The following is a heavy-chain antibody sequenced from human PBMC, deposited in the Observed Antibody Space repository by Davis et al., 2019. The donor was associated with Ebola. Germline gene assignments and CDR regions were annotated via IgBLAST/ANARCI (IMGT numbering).Heavy chain of an antibody. J-gene: IGHJ4*02. D-gene: IGHD3-22*01. CDR2: ITTYNGDT. CDR1: GYTFRDYY. CDR3: ARDRHDTSGYGF. Sequence: ASVKVSCKASGYTFRDYYMNWVRQAPGQGLEWMGWITTYNGDTNYAQNLQGRVIMTTDTSTSTAYMELKNLRSNDTAVYYCARDRHDTSGYGFWGQGTLVTVSS. V-gene: IGHV1-18*04.